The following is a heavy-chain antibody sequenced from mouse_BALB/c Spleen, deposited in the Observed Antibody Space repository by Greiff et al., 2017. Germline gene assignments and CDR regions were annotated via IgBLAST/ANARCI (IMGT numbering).Heavy chain of an antibody. CDR1: GYTFTDYA. Sequence: VKLMESGAELVRPGVSVKISCKGSGYTFTDYAMHWVKQSHAKSLEWIGVISTYYGDASYNQKFKGKATMTVDKSSSTAYMELARLTSEDSAIYYCARGYYGSSNVGVAYWGERALVTVSA. J-gene: IGHJ3*01. V-gene: IGHV1S137*01. CDR2: ISTYYGDA. CDR3: ARGYYGSSNVGVAY. D-gene: IGHD1-1*01.